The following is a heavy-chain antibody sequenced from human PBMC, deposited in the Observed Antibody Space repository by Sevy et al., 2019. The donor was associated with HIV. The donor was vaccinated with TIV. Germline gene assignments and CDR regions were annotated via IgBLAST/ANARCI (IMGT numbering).Heavy chain of an antibody. J-gene: IGHJ4*02. CDR3: ARGLAYYFDS. Sequence: SETLSLSCSLSGDSISSYYSTWVRQPPGKGLEWIGYLYYSGITNYNPSLKSRVTISVDTSKNQFSRKLTSVTAADTAEYYCARGLAYYFDSWGQGTLVTVSS. CDR2: LYYSGIT. V-gene: IGHV4-59*08. D-gene: IGHD4-17*01. CDR1: GDSISSYY.